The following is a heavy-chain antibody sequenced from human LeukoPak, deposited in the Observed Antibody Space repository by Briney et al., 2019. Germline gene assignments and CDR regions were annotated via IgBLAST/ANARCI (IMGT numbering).Heavy chain of an antibody. CDR2: LYYGGNT. CDR3: ARRNYYFDY. J-gene: IGHJ4*02. CDR1: GGSISNYY. Sequence: SETLSLTCSVSGGSISNYYWNWFRQPPGKGLEWIAYLYYGGNTNYNPSLKSRVTISVDTSKNQFSLKLSSVTAADTAVYYCARRNYYFDYWGQGTLVTVSS. D-gene: IGHD1-7*01. V-gene: IGHV4-59*08.